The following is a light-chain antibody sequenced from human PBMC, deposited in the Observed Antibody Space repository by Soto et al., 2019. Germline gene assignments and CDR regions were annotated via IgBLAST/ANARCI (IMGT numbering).Light chain of an antibody. CDR2: EGS. V-gene: IGLV2-23*03. Sequence: QSALTQPASVSGSPGQSITISCTGTSSDVGSYNLVSWYQQHPGKAPKLMIYEGSKPPSGVSNRFSGYKSGNTASLTISGLQAEDEAYYYCCSYAGSSTFDVVFGGGTKLTVL. CDR1: SSDVGSYNL. CDR3: CSYAGSSTFDVV. J-gene: IGLJ2*01.